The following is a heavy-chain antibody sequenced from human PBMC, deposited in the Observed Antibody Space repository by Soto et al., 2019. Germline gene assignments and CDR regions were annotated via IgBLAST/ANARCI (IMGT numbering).Heavy chain of an antibody. CDR3: ARFRGSMVRGFGYYYGMDV. CDR1: GGSISSSNW. J-gene: IGHJ6*02. V-gene: IGHV4-4*02. Sequence: PSETLSLTCAVSGGSISSSNWWSWVRQPPGKGLEWIGEIYHSGSTNYNPSLKSRVTISVDKSKNQFSLKLSSVTAADTAVYYCARFRGSMVRGFGYYYGMDVWGQGTTVTVSS. CDR2: IYHSGST. D-gene: IGHD3-10*01.